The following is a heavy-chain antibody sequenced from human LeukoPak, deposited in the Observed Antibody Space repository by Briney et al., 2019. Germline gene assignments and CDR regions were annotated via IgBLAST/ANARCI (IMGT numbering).Heavy chain of an antibody. CDR3: ARTYYYDSSGHSFDY. J-gene: IGHJ4*02. Sequence: SETLSLTCTVSGGSITSYYWGWIRQPPGKGLEWIGSIYHSGSTYYNPSLKSRVTISVDTSKNQFSLKLSSVTAADTAVYYCARTYYYDSSGHSFDYWGQGTLVTVSS. D-gene: IGHD3-22*01. CDR1: GGSITSYY. V-gene: IGHV4-38-2*02. CDR2: IYHSGST.